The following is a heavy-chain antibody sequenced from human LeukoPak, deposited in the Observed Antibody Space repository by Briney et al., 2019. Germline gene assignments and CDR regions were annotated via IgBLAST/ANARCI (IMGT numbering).Heavy chain of an antibody. CDR1: GYTFTGYY. V-gene: IGHV1-2*06. CDR2: INPNSGGT. CDR3: ARDSDGYYYDSSGYYPFDY. Sequence: GASVKVSCKASGYTFTGYYMHWARQAPGQGLEWMGRINPNSGGTNYAQKFQGRVTMTRDTSISTAYMELSRLRSEDTAVYYCARDSDGYYYDSSGYYPFDYWGQGTLVTVSS. J-gene: IGHJ4*02. D-gene: IGHD3-22*01.